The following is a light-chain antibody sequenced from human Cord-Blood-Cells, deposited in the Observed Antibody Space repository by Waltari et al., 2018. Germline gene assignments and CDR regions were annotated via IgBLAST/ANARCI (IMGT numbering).Light chain of an antibody. CDR2: QDS. CDR3: QAWDSSTAWV. V-gene: IGLV3-1*01. CDR1: QLGATY. Sequence: SYELTQPPSVSVSPGPTPSLTRSGDQLGATYACWYQQKPGQSLVLAIYQDSKRPSGIPGRFSGANSGNTATLTISGTQAMDEADYYCQAWDSSTAWVFGGGTKLTVL. J-gene: IGLJ3*02.